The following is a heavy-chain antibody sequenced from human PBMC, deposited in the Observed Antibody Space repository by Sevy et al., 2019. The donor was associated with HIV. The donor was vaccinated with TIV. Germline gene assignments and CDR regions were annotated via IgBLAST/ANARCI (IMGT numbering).Heavy chain of an antibody. CDR1: GFIFSSYG. CDR2: ISSDGSDD. V-gene: IGHV3-30*18. CDR3: AKDKEDDYGDYYFDH. J-gene: IGHJ4*02. D-gene: IGHD4-17*01. Sequence: GGSLRLSCSASGFIFSSYGMHWVRQTPGKGLEWVAIISSDGSDDFYAESVRGRFTISRDNSRNTLYLQMDSLRLEDTAIYYCAKDKEDDYGDYYFDHWRQGALVTVSS.